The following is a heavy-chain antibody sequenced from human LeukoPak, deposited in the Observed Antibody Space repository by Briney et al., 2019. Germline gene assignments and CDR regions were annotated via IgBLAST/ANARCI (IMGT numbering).Heavy chain of an antibody. CDR2: IKEDGSEK. V-gene: IGHV3-7*01. Sequence: GGSLRLSCAVSGFSFSDYWMSWVRQAPGKGLGWVDNIKEDGSEKHYVDSVKGRFTISRDNAKNSVYLQMSSLRAEDTAVYHCAKYAHGSGTSFDPWGQGTLVTVSS. J-gene: IGHJ5*02. CDR3: AKYAHGSGTSFDP. CDR1: GFSFSDYW. D-gene: IGHD3-10*01.